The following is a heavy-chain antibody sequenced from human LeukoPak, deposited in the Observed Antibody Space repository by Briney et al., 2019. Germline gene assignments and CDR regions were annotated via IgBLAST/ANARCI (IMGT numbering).Heavy chain of an antibody. D-gene: IGHD1-26*01. V-gene: IGHV1-69*04. CDR1: GGTFSSYA. CDR2: IFPILDIA. CDR3: ARDHPVGATSY. J-gene: IGHJ4*02. Sequence: GASVKVSCKASGGTFSSYAISWVRQAPGQGLEWMGRIFPILDIANYAQKFQGRVTITADKSTSTAYMELSSLRSEDTAVYYCARDHPVGATSYWGQGTLVTVSS.